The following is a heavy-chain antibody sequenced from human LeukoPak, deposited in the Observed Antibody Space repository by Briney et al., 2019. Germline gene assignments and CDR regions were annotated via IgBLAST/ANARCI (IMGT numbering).Heavy chain of an antibody. V-gene: IGHV4-39*01. CDR1: GGSISGPSYY. CDR2: IYYSGTT. J-gene: IGHJ3*02. CDR3: VRPYYDILTGYSDLFDI. D-gene: IGHD3-9*01. Sequence: SETLSLSCTVSGGSISGPSYYWGWMRQSPGKGLEWIGSIYYSGTTQDNPSLMSRVTISVDTSKNQFSLKLTSVTAADTSVYYCVRPYYDILTGYSDLFDIWGPGTKVIVSS.